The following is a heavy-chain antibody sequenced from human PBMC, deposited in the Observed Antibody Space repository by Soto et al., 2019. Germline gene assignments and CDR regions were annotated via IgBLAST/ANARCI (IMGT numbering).Heavy chain of an antibody. J-gene: IGHJ4*02. Sequence: QVQLVQSGAEVKKPESSVKVSCKAPGGTFSTYAISWVRQAPGQGLAWMGGIIPMFGTANYAQRFQDRVTITADESTNTVYMELSSLRSEDTAVYFCASGIQLWLRRINNGYSGGGQGTLVTVSS. D-gene: IGHD5-18*01. V-gene: IGHV1-69*12. CDR1: GGTFSTYA. CDR2: IIPMFGTA. CDR3: ASGIQLWLRRINNGYSG.